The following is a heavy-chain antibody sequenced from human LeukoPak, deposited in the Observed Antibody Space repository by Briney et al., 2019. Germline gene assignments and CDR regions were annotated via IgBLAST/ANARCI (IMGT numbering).Heavy chain of an antibody. Sequence: SETPSLTRTVSGGSISSYYRSLVRPPPREGLGWVWEIYYSGSTYYNPSLKSRVTISVDTSKNQFSLKLSSVTAADTAVYYCARNHHYDSSGYYPFQHWGQGTLVTVSS. V-gene: IGHV4-59*06. D-gene: IGHD3-22*01. J-gene: IGHJ1*01. CDR3: ARNHHYDSSGYYPFQH. CDR2: IYYSGST. CDR1: GGSISSYY.